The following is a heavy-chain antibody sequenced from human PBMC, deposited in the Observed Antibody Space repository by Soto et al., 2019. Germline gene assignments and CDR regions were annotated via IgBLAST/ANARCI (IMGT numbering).Heavy chain of an antibody. CDR2: ISSSSSYI. D-gene: IGHD2-15*01. J-gene: IGHJ6*03. Sequence: VQLVESGGGLVKPGESLRLSCAASGFTFSPYTMNWVRQAPGKGLEWVSSISSSSSYISYADSVRGRFTISRNNAKSSLYLQLSSLRAEDTAVYYCAREGSGDYYYYMDVWGKGTTVTVSS. V-gene: IGHV3-21*01. CDR1: GFTFSPYT. CDR3: AREGSGDYYYYMDV.